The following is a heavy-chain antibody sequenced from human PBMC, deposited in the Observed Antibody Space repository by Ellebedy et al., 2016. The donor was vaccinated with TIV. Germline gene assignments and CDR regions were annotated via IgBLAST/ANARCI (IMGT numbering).Heavy chain of an antibody. J-gene: IGHJ6*04. CDR3: ARASGWYGSDGMDV. D-gene: IGHD6-19*01. V-gene: IGHV3-53*01. CDR2: LYGGGNT. Sequence: GESLKISCAASGFTVSSNYMSWVRRAPGQGLGWVPVLYGGGNTDYAEHVEGRFTIPRANSKNTVYLQMNGLRAEDTAVYYCARASGWYGSDGMDVWGEGTTVTVSS. CDR1: GFTVSSNY.